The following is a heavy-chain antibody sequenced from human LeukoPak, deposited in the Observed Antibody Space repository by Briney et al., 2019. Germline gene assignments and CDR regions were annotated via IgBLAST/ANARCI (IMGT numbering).Heavy chain of an antibody. CDR1: GLTFSSYA. D-gene: IGHD2/OR15-2a*01. Sequence: GSLRLSCAASGLTFSSYAMSWIRQPPGKGLEWIGYIYYSGSTNYNPSLKSRVTISVDTSKNQFSLKLSSVTAADTAVYYCARGATSLSYFDSRGQGTLVTVSS. CDR3: ARGATSLSYFDS. J-gene: IGHJ4*02. CDR2: IYYSGST. V-gene: IGHV4-59*01.